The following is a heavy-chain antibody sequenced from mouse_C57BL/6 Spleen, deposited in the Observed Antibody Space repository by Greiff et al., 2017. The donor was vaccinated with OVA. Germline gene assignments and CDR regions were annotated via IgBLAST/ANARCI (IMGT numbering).Heavy chain of an antibody. CDR1: GYTFTSYW. J-gene: IGHJ4*01. Sequence: QVQLQQPGAELVKPGASVKLSCKASGYTFTSYWMHWVKQRPGQGLEWIGMIHPNSGSTNYNEKFKSKATLTVDKSSSTAYMQLSSLTSEDSAVYYCARSGGYYEYAMDYWGQGTSVTVSS. CDR3: ARSGGYYEYAMDY. D-gene: IGHD2-4*01. CDR2: IHPNSGST. V-gene: IGHV1-64*01.